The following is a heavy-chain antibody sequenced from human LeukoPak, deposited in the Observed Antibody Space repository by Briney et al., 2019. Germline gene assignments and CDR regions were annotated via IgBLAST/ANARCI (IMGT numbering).Heavy chain of an antibody. CDR1: GGSISSYY. V-gene: IGHV4-59*01. Sequence: SETLSLTCTVSGGSISSYYWSWTRQPPGKGLEWIGYIYYSGSTNYNPSLKSRVTISVDTSKNQFSLKLSSVTAADTAVYYCARDGRDGYNLLDYWGQGTLVTVSS. CDR2: IYYSGST. D-gene: IGHD5-24*01. CDR3: ARDGRDGYNLLDY. J-gene: IGHJ4*02.